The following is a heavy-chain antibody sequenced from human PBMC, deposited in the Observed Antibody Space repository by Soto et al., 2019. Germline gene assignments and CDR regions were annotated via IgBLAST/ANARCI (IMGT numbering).Heavy chain of an antibody. CDR1: GGSISSSSYY. D-gene: IGHD3-22*01. J-gene: IGHJ4*02. V-gene: IGHV4-39*01. Sequence: QLQLQESGPGLVKPSETLSLTCTVSGGSISSSSYYWGWIRQPPGKGLEWIGSIYYSGSTYYNPSLKSRVTISVDTSKNQFSLKLSSVTAADTAVYYCARWGGYDSSGYYFDYWGQGTLVTVSS. CDR2: IYYSGST. CDR3: ARWGGYDSSGYYFDY.